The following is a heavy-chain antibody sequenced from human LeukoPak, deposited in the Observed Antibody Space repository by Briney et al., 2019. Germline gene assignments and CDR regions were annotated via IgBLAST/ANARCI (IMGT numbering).Heavy chain of an antibody. D-gene: IGHD3-3*01. J-gene: IGHJ4*02. Sequence: GASVKVSCKASGYTVTGYYMHWVRQAPGQGLEWMGRLNPNSGVTNFAQRLQGRVTMTRDTSISTAYMELSSLRSDDTAVYYCARGDYDFWSGPFSYWGQGTLVTVSS. CDR3: ARGDYDFWSGPFSY. V-gene: IGHV1-2*06. CDR1: GYTVTGYY. CDR2: LNPNSGVT.